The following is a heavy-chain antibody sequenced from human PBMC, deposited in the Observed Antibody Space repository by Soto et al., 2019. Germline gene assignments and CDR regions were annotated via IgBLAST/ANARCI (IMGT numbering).Heavy chain of an antibody. J-gene: IGHJ3*02. CDR3: ARDQLTSNNWYYDFDI. CDR1: GFTFSSYT. V-gene: IGHV3-23*01. Sequence: GGSLRLSCAASGFTFSSYTMSWVRQAPGKGLDWVSGISGSGGNTQYAGSVKGRFTVSRDNSKNTLYLQMNSLRVEDTAVYYCARDQLTSNNWYYDFDIWGQGKMVTVS. CDR2: ISGSGGNT. D-gene: IGHD6-13*01.